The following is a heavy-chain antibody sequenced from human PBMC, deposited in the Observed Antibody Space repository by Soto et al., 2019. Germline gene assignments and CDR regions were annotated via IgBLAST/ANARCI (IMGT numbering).Heavy chain of an antibody. CDR2: IKQDGSEK. CDR3: ARDETYYYGSGPV. Sequence: GGSLRLSCAASGFTFSTYWMSWVRQAPGKGLEWVANIKQDGSEKYYVDSVKGRFTISRDNAKNSLYLQMDSLRAEDTAVYYCARDETYYYGSGPVGGQGTLVTVSS. D-gene: IGHD3-10*01. V-gene: IGHV3-7*01. CDR1: GFTFSTYW. J-gene: IGHJ4*02.